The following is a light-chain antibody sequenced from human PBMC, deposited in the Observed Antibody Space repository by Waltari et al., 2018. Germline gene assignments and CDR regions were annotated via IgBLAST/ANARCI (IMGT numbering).Light chain of an antibody. J-gene: IGKJ4*02. CDR3: QHYDSYSAT. CDR1: QSITRW. CDR2: KAS. V-gene: IGKV1-5*03. Sequence: DIQMTQSPSTLSASVVDRVTITCRASQSITRWLAWYHHKARKAPKLLIYKASILESVVPSTVSGGGSGNEFTLNISSLPPDDFATYYCQHYDSYSATFGRGTKVEIK.